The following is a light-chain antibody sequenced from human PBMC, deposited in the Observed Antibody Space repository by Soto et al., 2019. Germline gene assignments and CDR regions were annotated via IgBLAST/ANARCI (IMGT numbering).Light chain of an antibody. CDR1: QSVNSN. CDR3: QQYNDWRPWT. CDR2: GTS. V-gene: IGKV3-15*01. Sequence: EIVMTQSPATLSVYAGERATLSFRASQSVNSNLAWYQQKPRQATRLIIYGTSTRATGIPARFSGSATGTEFTLTISSLQSEDFAFYYCQQYNDWRPWTFGQGTKVDIK. J-gene: IGKJ1*01.